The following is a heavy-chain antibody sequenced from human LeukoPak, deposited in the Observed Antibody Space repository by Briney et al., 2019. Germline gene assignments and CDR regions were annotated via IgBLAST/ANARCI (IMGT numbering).Heavy chain of an antibody. CDR1: GFSLSSYA. V-gene: IGHV3-64*01. D-gene: IGHD2-2*01. CDR2: MSSDGGTT. Sequence: GGSLRLSCAASGFSLSSYAMHLVRQAPGKGLEYVSAMSSDGGTTYYANSVKGRFTISRDNSKNTLYPQMGSLRAEDMALYYCTRSCTSTRCFAAFDFWGQGTMVTVSS. J-gene: IGHJ3*01. CDR3: TRSCTSTRCFAAFDF.